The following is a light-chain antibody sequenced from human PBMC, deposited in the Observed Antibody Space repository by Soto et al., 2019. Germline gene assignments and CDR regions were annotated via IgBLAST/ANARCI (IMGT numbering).Light chain of an antibody. CDR2: GAS. CDR1: QSVSSSY. CDR3: QLYGSSPEWT. Sequence: EIVLTQSPGTLSLSPGERATLSCRASQSVSSSYLAWYQQKPGQAPRLLIYGASSRATGIPDRFSGSGSGTNFTLTSSILEPEDFAVYYCQLYGSSPEWTFGQGTKVEIK. V-gene: IGKV3-20*01. J-gene: IGKJ1*01.